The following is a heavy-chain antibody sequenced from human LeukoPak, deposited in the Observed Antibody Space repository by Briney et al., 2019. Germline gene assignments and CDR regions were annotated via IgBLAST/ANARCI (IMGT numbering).Heavy chain of an antibody. CDR3: ARLYSDTAMAIYGMDV. Sequence: GESLKISCKGSGYSFTSYWIGWVRQMPGKGLEGMGIIYPGDSDTRYSPSFQGQVTISADKSISTAYLQWSSLKASDTAMYYCARLYSDTAMAIYGMDVWGQGTTVTVSS. CDR1: GYSFTSYW. D-gene: IGHD5-18*01. V-gene: IGHV5-51*01. J-gene: IGHJ6*02. CDR2: IYPGDSDT.